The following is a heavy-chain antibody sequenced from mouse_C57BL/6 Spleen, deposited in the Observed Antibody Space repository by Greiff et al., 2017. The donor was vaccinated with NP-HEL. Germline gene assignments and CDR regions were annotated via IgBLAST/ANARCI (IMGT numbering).Heavy chain of an antibody. Sequence: VQLQQSGTVLARPGASVKMSCKTSGYTFTSYWMHWVKQRPGQGLEWIGAIYPGNSDTSYNQKFKGKAKLTAVTSASTAYMELSSLTNEDSAIYYCTSGDIYFFDYWGQGTTLTVSS. V-gene: IGHV1-5*01. CDR2: IYPGNSDT. CDR3: TSGDIYFFDY. CDR1: GYTFTSYW. J-gene: IGHJ2*01. D-gene: IGHD5-1-1*01.